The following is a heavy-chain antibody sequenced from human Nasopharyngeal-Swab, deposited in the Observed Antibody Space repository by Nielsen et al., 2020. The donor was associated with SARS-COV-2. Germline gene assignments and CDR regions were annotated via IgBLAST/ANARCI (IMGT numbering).Heavy chain of an antibody. Sequence: GGSLRLSCAASGFTFSNYEMNWVRQAPGKGLEWVSYISSSGRNMYYADSVKGRFIISRDNATKSLFLQMSSLRAEDTAVYYCARVAPKYYDILTGYTRQYYFDYWGQGTLVTVSS. J-gene: IGHJ4*02. CDR3: ARVAPKYYDILTGYTRQYYFDY. CDR1: GFTFSNYE. V-gene: IGHV3-48*03. CDR2: ISSSGRNM. D-gene: IGHD3-9*01.